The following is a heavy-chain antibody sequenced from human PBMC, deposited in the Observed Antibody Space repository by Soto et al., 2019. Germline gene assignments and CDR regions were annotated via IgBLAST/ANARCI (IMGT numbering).Heavy chain of an antibody. V-gene: IGHV4-59*01. CDR3: ARITTFLTFDL. CDR1: GVSISNYY. J-gene: IGHJ3*01. Sequence: QVQLQESGPRLVKPSETLSLTCSVSGVSISNYYWSWVRQPPGKGLEWIAYLSYSGCPKYSPSLKSRVTISLDRSKDQFSLNLTSVTAADTAVYYCARITTFLTFDLWGQGLMVTVSS. D-gene: IGHD1-1*01. CDR2: LSYSGCP.